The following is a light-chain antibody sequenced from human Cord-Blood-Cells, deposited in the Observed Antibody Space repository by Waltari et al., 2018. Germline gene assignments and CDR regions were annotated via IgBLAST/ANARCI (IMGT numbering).Light chain of an antibody. J-gene: IGKJ4*01. V-gene: IGKV3-11*01. CDR1: QSVSSY. CDR2: DAS. CDR3: QQRSNWPPLT. Sequence: EIVLTTSQATLPLSPGARATISRRASQSVSSYLAWYQQKPGQSPRLLIYDASNSATGIPARFSGSGSGTDFTLTISSLEPEDFAVYYCQQRSNWPPLTFGGGTKVEIK.